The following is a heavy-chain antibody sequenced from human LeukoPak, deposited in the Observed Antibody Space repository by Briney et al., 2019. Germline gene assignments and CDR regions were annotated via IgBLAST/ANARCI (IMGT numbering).Heavy chain of an antibody. Sequence: SETLSLTCTVYGGSLTIYFWSWLRQPPGKGLEWIGYIYYSGSTTYNPPLKNRVTISVDTSKNHFSLRLSSATAADTAVYYCARDGLGITGTGLDYWGQGVLVTVSS. J-gene: IGHJ4*02. D-gene: IGHD1-7*01. CDR1: GGSLTIYF. CDR2: IYYSGST. CDR3: ARDGLGITGTGLDY. V-gene: IGHV4-59*01.